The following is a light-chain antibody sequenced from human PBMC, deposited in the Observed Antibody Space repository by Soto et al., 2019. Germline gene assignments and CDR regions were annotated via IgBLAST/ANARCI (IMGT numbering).Light chain of an antibody. CDR2: GAV. Sequence: DIQMTQSASTLSASVADRVTITCRSSQSISSYLNWYQQKPGKAPKILIYGAVILQSGVPAGFGVSGFGTDFTLTISSLRAEYFGLYYCHQYNNFWTLGQGTKVDIK. CDR1: QSISSY. CDR3: HQYNNFWT. J-gene: IGKJ1*01. V-gene: IGKV1-39*01.